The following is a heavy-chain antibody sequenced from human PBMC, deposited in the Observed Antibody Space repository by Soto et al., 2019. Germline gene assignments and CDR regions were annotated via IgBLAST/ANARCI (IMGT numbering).Heavy chain of an antibody. CDR1: GGTFSSYA. Sequence: QVQLVQSGAEVKKPGSSVKVSCKASGGTFSSYAISWVRQAPGQGLEWMGGIIPIFGTANYAQKFQGRVKIXAXVSTSTAYMELSSLRSEDTAVYYCARDLNTGYSSNLWGRGTLVTVSS. CDR3: ARDLNTGYSSNL. J-gene: IGHJ2*01. CDR2: IIPIFGTA. V-gene: IGHV1-69*12. D-gene: IGHD6-13*01.